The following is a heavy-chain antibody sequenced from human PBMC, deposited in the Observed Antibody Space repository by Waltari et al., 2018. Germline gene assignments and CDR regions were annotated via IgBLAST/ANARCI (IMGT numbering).Heavy chain of an antibody. CDR2: IYYSGST. Sequence: QVQLQESGPGLVKPSETLSLTCTVSGGSISSYYWSWIRQPPGKGLEWIGYIYYSGSTNDNPSRTRRVTISVDTSKNQFSLKLSSVTAADTAVYYCARWTDSSSWYAGFQHWGQGTLVTVSS. V-gene: IGHV4-59*01. J-gene: IGHJ1*01. CDR3: ARWTDSSSWYAGFQH. D-gene: IGHD6-13*01. CDR1: GGSISSYY.